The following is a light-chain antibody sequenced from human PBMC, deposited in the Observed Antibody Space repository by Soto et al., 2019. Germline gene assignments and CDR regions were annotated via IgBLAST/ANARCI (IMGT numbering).Light chain of an antibody. CDR2: DVS. V-gene: IGLV2-14*01. CDR1: SSDVGGYNY. J-gene: IGLJ1*01. CDR3: SSYSSISAYV. Sequence: PTAGLWFPVHAVTLTCTGTSSDVGGYNYVSWYQQHPGKAPKLMIYDVSNRPSGVSNRFSGSKSGDTASLTISGLQAEDEADYYCSSYSSISAYVFGIGTKVTV.